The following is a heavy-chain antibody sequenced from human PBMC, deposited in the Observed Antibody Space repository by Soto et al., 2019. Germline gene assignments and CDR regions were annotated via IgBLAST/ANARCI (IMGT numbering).Heavy chain of an antibody. CDR3: ANQRQRDRDAFDI. CDR1: GYTFTSYY. J-gene: IGHJ3*02. Sequence: QVQLVQSGAEVKKPGASVKVSCKASGYTFTSYYMHWVRQAPGQGLEWMGMINPSGGSTSYAQKFQGRVTMTRDTSTSTVYMELSSLRSEDTAVYYCANQRQRDRDAFDIWGQGTMVTVSS. V-gene: IGHV1-46*01. D-gene: IGHD6-25*01. CDR2: INPSGGST.